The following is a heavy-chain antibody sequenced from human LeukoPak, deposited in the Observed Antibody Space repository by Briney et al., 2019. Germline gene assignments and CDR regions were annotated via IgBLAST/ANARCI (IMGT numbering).Heavy chain of an antibody. Sequence: SVKVSCKASGGTFSSYAISWVRQAPGQGLEWMGGIIPIFGTANYAQKFQGRVTITADESTSTAYMELSSLRSEDTAVYYCARWGWLYPYYFDYWGQGTLVTVSS. V-gene: IGHV1-69*13. CDR1: GGTFSSYA. CDR3: ARWGWLYPYYFDY. D-gene: IGHD3-16*02. J-gene: IGHJ4*02. CDR2: IIPIFGTA.